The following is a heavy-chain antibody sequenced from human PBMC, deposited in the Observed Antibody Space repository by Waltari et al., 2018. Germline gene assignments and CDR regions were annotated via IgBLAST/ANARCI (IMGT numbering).Heavy chain of an antibody. CDR1: GFTFDDYA. V-gene: IGHV3-9*01. Sequence: EVQLVESGGGLVQPGRSLRLSCAASGFTFDDYAMHWVRQAPGKGLEWVSGISWNSGSIGYADSVKGRFTISRDNAKNSLYLQMNSLRAEDTALYYCAKDTLPMYYYDSSGSGFDYWGQGTLVIVSS. CDR3: AKDTLPMYYYDSSGSGFDY. D-gene: IGHD3-22*01. J-gene: IGHJ4*02. CDR2: ISWNSGSI.